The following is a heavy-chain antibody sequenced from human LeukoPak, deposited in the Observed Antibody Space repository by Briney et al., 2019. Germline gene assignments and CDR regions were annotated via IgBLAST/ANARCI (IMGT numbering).Heavy chain of an antibody. V-gene: IGHV3-23*01. CDR2: IGGSGEST. Sequence: GGSLTLSCAASGFSFSSFAMSWVSQAPGKGLEWVSAIGGSGESTYYEDSVKGRFTISRDNSKNTVDVQMNSLRAEDTAVYYCAKDVGGTNFHYMDVWGKGTTVIVSS. J-gene: IGHJ6*03. CDR1: GFSFSSFA. D-gene: IGHD1-26*01. CDR3: AKDVGGTNFHYMDV.